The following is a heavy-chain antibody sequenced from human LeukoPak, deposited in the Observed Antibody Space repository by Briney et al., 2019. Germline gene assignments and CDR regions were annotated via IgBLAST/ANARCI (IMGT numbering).Heavy chain of an antibody. D-gene: IGHD5-18*01. CDR1: GGSISSSSYY. J-gene: IGHJ4*02. CDR2: IYYSGSP. CDR3: ARLGYSSSIDY. Sequence: SETLSLTCTVSGGSISSSSYYWGWIRQPPGKGLEWIGSIYYSGSPYYNPSLKSRVTISVDTSKNQFSLKLSSVTAADTAVYYCARLGYSSSIDYWGQGTLVTVSS. V-gene: IGHV4-39*01.